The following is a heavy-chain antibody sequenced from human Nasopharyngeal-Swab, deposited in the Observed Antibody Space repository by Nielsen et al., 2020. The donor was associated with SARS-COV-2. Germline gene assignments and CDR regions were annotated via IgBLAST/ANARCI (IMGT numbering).Heavy chain of an antibody. V-gene: IGHV3-7*01. CDR3: AREEGYCSSTSCSNTIPYYYYGMDV. D-gene: IGHD2-2*01. CDR1: GFTFSSYW. J-gene: IGHJ6*02. Sequence: GGSLRLSCAASGFTFSSYWMSWVRQAPGKGLEWVAIIKQDGSEKYYVDSVKGRFTISRDNAKNSLYLQMNSLRAEDTAVYYCAREEGYCSSTSCSNTIPYYYYGMDVWGQGTTVTVSS. CDR2: IKQDGSEK.